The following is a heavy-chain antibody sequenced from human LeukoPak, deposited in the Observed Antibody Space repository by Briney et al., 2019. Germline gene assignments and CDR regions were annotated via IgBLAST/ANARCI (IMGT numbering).Heavy chain of an antibody. CDR2: IYYSGST. V-gene: IGHV4-61*01. J-gene: IGHJ6*02. CDR1: GGSISSSSYY. Sequence: ASETLSLTCTVSGGSISSSSYYWSWIRQPPGKGLEWIGYIYYSGSTNYNPSLKSRVTISVDTSKNQFSLKLSSVTAADTAVYYCARGYDILTGYYIGYYYYYGMDVWGQGTTVTVSS. CDR3: ARGYDILTGYYIGYYYYYGMDV. D-gene: IGHD3-9*01.